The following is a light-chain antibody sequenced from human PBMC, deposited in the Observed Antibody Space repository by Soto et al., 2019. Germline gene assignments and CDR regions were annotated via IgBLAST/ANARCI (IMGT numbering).Light chain of an antibody. J-gene: IGKJ1*01. Sequence: AIRMTQSPSSLSGSAGDRVTITCRASQGISSYLAWYQQKPGKAPKLLIYAASTLQSGVPSRFSGSGSGTDFTLTISCLQSEDFATYYCQQYYSYPHTFGQGTKVEIK. V-gene: IGKV1-8*01. CDR1: QGISSY. CDR2: AAS. CDR3: QQYYSYPHT.